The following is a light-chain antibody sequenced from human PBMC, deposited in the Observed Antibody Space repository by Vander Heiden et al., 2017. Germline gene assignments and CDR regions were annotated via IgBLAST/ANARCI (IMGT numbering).Light chain of an antibody. J-gene: IGLJ2*01. CDR3: AAWDDSLRGV. V-gene: IGLV1-44*01. Sequence: QSVSTQPPSASGTPGQRVTISCSGSSSNIGNNTVNWYQQLPGTAPKLLIYSKNQRPSGVPDRFSGSKSGTSASLAISGLQSDDEADYYCAAWDDSLRGVFGGGTKLTVL. CDR2: SKN. CDR1: SSNIGNNT.